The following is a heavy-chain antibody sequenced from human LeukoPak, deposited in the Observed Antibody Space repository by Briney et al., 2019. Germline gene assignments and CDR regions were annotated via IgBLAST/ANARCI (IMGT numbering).Heavy chain of an antibody. V-gene: IGHV3-21*01. Sequence: SGGSLRLSCAASGFTFSSYSMNWVRQAPGKGLEWVSSISSSSSYIYYADSVKGRFTISRDNAKNSLYLQMNSLRAEDTAVYYCARDIPLSGYSYGFNWFDPWGQGTLVTVSS. CDR3: ARDIPLSGYSYGFNWFDP. CDR1: GFTFSSYS. J-gene: IGHJ5*02. D-gene: IGHD5-18*01. CDR2: ISSSSSYI.